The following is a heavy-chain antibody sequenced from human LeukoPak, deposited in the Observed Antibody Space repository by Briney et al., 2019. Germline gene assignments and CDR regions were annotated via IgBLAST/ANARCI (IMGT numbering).Heavy chain of an antibody. CDR3: ASHSSGYYLYFQH. Sequence: PGGSLRLSCAASGFIVSDNYMSWVRHAPGKELEWVSVIYSGGSTYYADSVKGRFTISRDNSKNTLYLQMNSLRAEDTAVYYCASHSSGYYLYFQHWGQGTLVTVSS. V-gene: IGHV3-53*01. J-gene: IGHJ1*01. CDR2: IYSGGST. CDR1: GFIVSDNY. D-gene: IGHD3-22*01.